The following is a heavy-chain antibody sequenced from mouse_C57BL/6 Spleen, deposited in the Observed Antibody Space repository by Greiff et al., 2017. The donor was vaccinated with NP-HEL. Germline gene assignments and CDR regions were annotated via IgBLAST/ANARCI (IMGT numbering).Heavy chain of an antibody. CDR2: IDPSDSYT. J-gene: IGHJ3*01. Sequence: VQLQQPGAELVRPGTSVKLSCKASGYTFTSYWMHWVKQRPGQGLEWIGVIDPSDSYTNYNQKFKGKATLTVDTSSSTAYMQLSSLTSEDSAVYYCARGSYGYAFAYWGQGTLVTVSA. CDR3: ARGSYGYAFAY. CDR1: GYTFTSYW. D-gene: IGHD2-2*01. V-gene: IGHV1-59*01.